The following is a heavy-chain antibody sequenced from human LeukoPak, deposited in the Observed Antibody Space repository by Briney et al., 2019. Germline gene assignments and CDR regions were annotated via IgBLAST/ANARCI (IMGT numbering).Heavy chain of an antibody. Sequence: SETLSLTCAVYGGSFSGYYWSWIRQPPGKGLEWIGEINHSGSTNYNPSLKSRVTISVDTSKNQFSLKLSSVTAADTAVYYCARGRVRDGYPNWGQVTLVTVSS. CDR3: ARGRVRDGYPN. CDR1: GGSFSGYY. D-gene: IGHD5-18*01. CDR2: INHSGST. V-gene: IGHV4-34*01. J-gene: IGHJ4*02.